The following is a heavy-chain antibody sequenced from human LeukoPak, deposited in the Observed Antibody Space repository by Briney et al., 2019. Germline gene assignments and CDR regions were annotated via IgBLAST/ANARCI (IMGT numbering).Heavy chain of an antibody. J-gene: IGHJ4*02. CDR3: ARDDGDYVRRFDY. V-gene: IGHV3-21*01. Sequence: KTGGSLRLSCAASGFTFSSYSMNWVRQAPGKGLEWVSSISSSSSYIYYADSVKGRFTISGDNAKNSLYLQMNSLRAEDTAVYYCARDDGDYVRRFDYWGQGTLVTVSS. CDR2: ISSSSSYI. D-gene: IGHD4-17*01. CDR1: GFTFSSYS.